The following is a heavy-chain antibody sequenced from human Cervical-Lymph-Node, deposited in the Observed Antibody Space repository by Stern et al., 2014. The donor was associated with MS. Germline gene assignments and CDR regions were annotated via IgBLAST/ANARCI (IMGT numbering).Heavy chain of an antibody. Sequence: QLQLQESGPGLVKTSETLSLTCTVSGGSISSYYWSWIRQPPGKGLEWIGYIYYSVRTIYNPSLKSRVTISVDTSKNQFSLKLSSVTAADTAVYYCARRYYDSSPWGFDIWGQVTMVTVSS. CDR1: GGSISSYY. V-gene: IGHV4-59*01. CDR3: ARRYYDSSPWGFDI. CDR2: IYYSVRT. J-gene: IGHJ3*02. D-gene: IGHD3-22*01.